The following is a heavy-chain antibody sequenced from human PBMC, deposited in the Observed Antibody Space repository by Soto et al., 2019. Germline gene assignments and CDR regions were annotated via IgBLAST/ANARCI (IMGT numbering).Heavy chain of an antibody. Sequence: QVQLVQYGAEVKKPGASVKVSCKASGYTFTSYGLSWVRQSPGQGLEWMGWISAYNGTTNYAQKLQGRGTMTTDTSTSTAYKELRSLRSDDTAVDYCAIGNRIEAFDIWGQGTMVTVSS. J-gene: IGHJ3*02. CDR2: ISAYNGTT. CDR1: GYTFTSYG. V-gene: IGHV1-18*01. D-gene: IGHD2-15*01. CDR3: AIGNRIEAFDI.